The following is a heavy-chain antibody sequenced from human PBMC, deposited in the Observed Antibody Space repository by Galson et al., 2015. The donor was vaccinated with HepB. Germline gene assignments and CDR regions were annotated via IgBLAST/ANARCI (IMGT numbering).Heavy chain of an antibody. Sequence: SLRLSCAASGFTFSSYAMHWVRQAPGKGLEYVSAISSNGGSTYYADSVKGRFTISRDNSKNTLYLQMSSLRAEDTAAYYCVKAYSGSYPVGGYFDYWGQGTLVTVSS. CDR3: VKAYSGSYPVGGYFDY. CDR2: ISSNGGST. J-gene: IGHJ4*02. D-gene: IGHD1-26*01. V-gene: IGHV3-64D*06. CDR1: GFTFSSYA.